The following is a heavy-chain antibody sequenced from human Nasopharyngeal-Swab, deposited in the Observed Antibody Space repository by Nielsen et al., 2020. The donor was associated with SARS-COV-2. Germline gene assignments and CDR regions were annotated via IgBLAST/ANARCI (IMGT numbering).Heavy chain of an antibody. CDR1: GFTFSRFA. CDR3: AKPHLRYYDWLLFDY. J-gene: IGHJ4*02. CDR2: ISGSGDNT. D-gene: IGHD3-9*01. Sequence: GESLKISCEGHGFTFSRFAMSWVRQAPGKGLEWVSAISGSGDNTYYADSVKGRFTISRDNPKNTLYLQMNSLRAEDTAVYYCAKPHLRYYDWLLFDYWGQGTLVTVSS. V-gene: IGHV3-23*01.